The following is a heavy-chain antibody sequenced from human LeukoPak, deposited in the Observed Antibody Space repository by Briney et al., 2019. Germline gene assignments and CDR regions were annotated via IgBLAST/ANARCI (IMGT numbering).Heavy chain of an antibody. CDR2: IYYSGST. J-gene: IGHJ4*02. CDR3: AGDILTGYYFDY. D-gene: IGHD3-9*01. V-gene: IGHV4-59*01. Sequence: SETLSLTCTVSGGSISSYYWGWIRQPPGKGLEWIGYIYYSGSTNCNPSLKSRVTISVDTSKNQFSLKLSSVTAADTAVYYCAGDILTGYYFDYWGQGTLVTVSS. CDR1: GGSISSYY.